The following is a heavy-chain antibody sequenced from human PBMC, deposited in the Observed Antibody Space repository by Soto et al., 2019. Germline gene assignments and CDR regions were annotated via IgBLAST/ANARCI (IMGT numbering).Heavy chain of an antibody. CDR3: AKDRGVPYDREGWSWDGWVYYYYGMDV. J-gene: IGHJ6*02. CDR2: ISYDGSNK. V-gene: IGHV3-30*18. CDR1: GFTFSSYG. D-gene: IGHD6-19*01. Sequence: GGSLRLSCAASGFTFSSYGMHWVRQAPGKGLEWVAVISYDGSNKYYADSVKGRFTISRDNSKNTLYLQMNSLRAEDTAVYYCAKDRGVPYDREGWSWDGWVYYYYGMDVWGQGTTVTVSS.